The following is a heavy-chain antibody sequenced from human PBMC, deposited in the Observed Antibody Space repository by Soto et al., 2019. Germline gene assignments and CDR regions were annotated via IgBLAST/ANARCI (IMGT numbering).Heavy chain of an antibody. CDR3: ARASSSSSAADY. D-gene: IGHD6-6*01. CDR2: IYDSESA. V-gene: IGHV4-31*03. Sequence: QVQLQESGPGLVKASQTLSLICSVSGEAINSGGYDWSWIRHHPGKGLEWIGYIYDSESAYYNPSLKSRVTISMDTSKNHFAMKLSSVTAADTAVYYCARASSSSSAADYWGQGTLVTVSS. CDR1: GEAINSGGYD. J-gene: IGHJ4*02.